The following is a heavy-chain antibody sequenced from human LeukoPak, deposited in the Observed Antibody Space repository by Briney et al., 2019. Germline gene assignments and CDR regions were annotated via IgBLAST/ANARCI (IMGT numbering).Heavy chain of an antibody. CDR1: GGTFSSYA. V-gene: IGHV1-69*06. D-gene: IGHD3-10*01. CDR3: ARDHEAESYYDY. CDR2: IIPIFGTA. Sequence: ASVKVSCKASGGTFSSYAISWVRQAPGQGLEWMGGIIPIFGTANYAQKFQGRVTITADKSTSTAYMELSSLRSEDTAVYYCARDHEAESYYDYWGQGTLVTVSS. J-gene: IGHJ4*02.